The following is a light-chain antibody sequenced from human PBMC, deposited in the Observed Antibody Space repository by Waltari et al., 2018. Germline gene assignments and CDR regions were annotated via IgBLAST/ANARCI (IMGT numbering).Light chain of an antibody. J-gene: IGLJ1*01. CDR2: DVS. CDR3: YSFAGYTTFYV. Sequence: QSALTQPASVSGSPGQSIAISCTGTSSDVGAYNYVSWYQQHPGKAPKVIIYDVSKRPSGISRRFSGSKSDNTASRTISGLQAEDEADYFCYSFAGYTTFYVFGSGTKVTVL. CDR1: SSDVGAYNY. V-gene: IGLV2-23*02.